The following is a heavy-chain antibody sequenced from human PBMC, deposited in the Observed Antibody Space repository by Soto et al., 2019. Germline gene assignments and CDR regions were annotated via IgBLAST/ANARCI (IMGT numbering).Heavy chain of an antibody. CDR3: ARDAPPPELRFLEWHNYDYNGMDV. Sequence: ASVKGCCDTSGDGFSACAMRWVQQAPEQGREWMGSITCYNGKTKYAQKVQGRVTMTTDTSTSTAYMEVRSLRSDDTAIYYCARDAPPPELRFLEWHNYDYNGMDVWGQGTTVTVSS. CDR1: GDGFSACA. D-gene: IGHD3-3*01. CDR2: ITCYNGKT. J-gene: IGHJ6*02. V-gene: IGHV1-18*01.